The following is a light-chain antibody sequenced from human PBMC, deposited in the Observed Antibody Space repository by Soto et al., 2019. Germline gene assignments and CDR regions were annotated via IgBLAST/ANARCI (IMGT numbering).Light chain of an antibody. CDR1: SSDVGGYDY. J-gene: IGLJ1*01. CDR3: SSHTSGSTRV. CDR2: EVT. Sequence: QSVLTQHASVSGSPGQSNAISCTGTSSDVGGYDYVSWYQQHPDKAPKLMIYEVTKRPSGVSNRFSGSKSGNTASLTISGLQPEDESDYYCSSHTSGSTRVFGSGTKATV. V-gene: IGLV2-14*01.